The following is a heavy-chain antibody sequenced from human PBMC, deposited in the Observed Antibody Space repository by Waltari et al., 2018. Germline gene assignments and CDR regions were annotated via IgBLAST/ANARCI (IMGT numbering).Heavy chain of an antibody. CDR3: ARVGYQHSYGRGNAFDI. CDR1: GGSISSYY. J-gene: IGHJ3*02. D-gene: IGHD5-18*01. Sequence: QVQLQESGPGLVKPSETLSLTCTVSGGSISSYYWSWIRLPPGKGLEWIGYIYYSGITNYNPSLKSRVTISVDTSKNQFSLKLSSVTAADTAVYYCARVGYQHSYGRGNAFDIWGQGTMVTVSS. V-gene: IGHV4-59*01. CDR2: IYYSGIT.